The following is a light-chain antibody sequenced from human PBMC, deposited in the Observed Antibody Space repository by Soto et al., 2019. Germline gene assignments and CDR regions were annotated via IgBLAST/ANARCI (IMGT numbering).Light chain of an antibody. CDR3: QQYYSYST. Sequence: AIRMTQSPSSLSASTGDRVTITCRASQGISSYLAWYQQKPGKAPKLLIYAASTLQSGVPSRFSGSGSGTDFPLTSSCLQSEDVATYYCQQYYSYSTFGQGTKVEIK. V-gene: IGKV1-8*01. CDR1: QGISSY. J-gene: IGKJ1*01. CDR2: AAS.